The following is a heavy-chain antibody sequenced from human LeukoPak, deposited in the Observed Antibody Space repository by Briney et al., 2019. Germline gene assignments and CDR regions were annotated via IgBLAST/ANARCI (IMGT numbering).Heavy chain of an antibody. CDR2: IYYSAST. CDR1: GGSISSSSYY. J-gene: IGHJ4*02. D-gene: IGHD3-22*01. Sequence: SETLSLTCTVSGGSISSSSYYWGWIRQPPGKGLEWIGSIYYSASTYYNPSLKSRVTISTDTSQNQFSLNLSSVTAADTAVYYCARDSPNSSGHADYFDYWGQGTLVTVSS. V-gene: IGHV4-39*02. CDR3: ARDSPNSSGHADYFDY.